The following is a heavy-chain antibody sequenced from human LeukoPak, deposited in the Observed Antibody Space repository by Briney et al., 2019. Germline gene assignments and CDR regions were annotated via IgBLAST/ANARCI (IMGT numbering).Heavy chain of an antibody. CDR1: GYTFTSYG. CDR2: ISAYNGNT. J-gene: IGHJ4*02. D-gene: IGHD3-22*01. Sequence: GASVKVSCKASGYTFTSYGISWVRQAPGQGLERMGWISAYNGNTNYAQKLQGRVTMTTDTSTSTAYMELRSLRSDDTAVYYCARIYLYDSSGYAFDYWGQGTLVTVSS. V-gene: IGHV1-18*01. CDR3: ARIYLYDSSGYAFDY.